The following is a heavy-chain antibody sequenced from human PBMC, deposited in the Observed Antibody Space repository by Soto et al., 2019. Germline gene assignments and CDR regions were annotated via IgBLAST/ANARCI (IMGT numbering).Heavy chain of an antibody. CDR3: AKTISDDYGDYAYYFDY. Sequence: GKGLEWVSAISGSGGSTYYADSVKGRFTISRDNSKNTLYLQMNSLGAEDTAVYYCAKTISDDYGDYAYYFDYWGQGTLVIVSS. D-gene: IGHD4-17*01. V-gene: IGHV3-23*01. CDR2: ISGSGGST. J-gene: IGHJ4*02.